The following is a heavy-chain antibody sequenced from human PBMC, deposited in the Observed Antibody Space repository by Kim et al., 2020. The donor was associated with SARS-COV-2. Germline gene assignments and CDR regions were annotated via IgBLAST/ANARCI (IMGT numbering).Heavy chain of an antibody. J-gene: IGHJ4*02. Sequence: ASVKVSCKASGYTFTSYGISWVRQAPGQGLEWMGWISAYNGNTNYAQKLQGRVTMTTDTSTSTAYMELRSLRSDDTAVYYCARDLYWRGFGTTGTPPAGYWGQGTLVTVSS. CDR2: ISAYNGNT. V-gene: IGHV1-18*01. CDR3: ARDLYWRGFGTTGTPPAGY. D-gene: IGHD1-1*01. CDR1: GYTFTSYG.